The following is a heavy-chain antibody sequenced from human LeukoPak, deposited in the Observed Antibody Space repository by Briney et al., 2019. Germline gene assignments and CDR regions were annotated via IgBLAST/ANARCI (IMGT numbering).Heavy chain of an antibody. CDR2: IYPGDSDT. D-gene: IGHD3-10*01. CDR1: GSTFTKNW. CDR3: GRQGDLVRGFSNGGLDL. Sequence: GESLKISCQGSGSTFTKNWIGWVRQMPGKGLEWMGIIYPGDSDTRYSLSFQGQVTISADKSIRTAYLQWTSLKASDTAMYFCGRQGDLVRGFSNGGLDLWGQGTMVTVSS. V-gene: IGHV5-51*01. J-gene: IGHJ3*01.